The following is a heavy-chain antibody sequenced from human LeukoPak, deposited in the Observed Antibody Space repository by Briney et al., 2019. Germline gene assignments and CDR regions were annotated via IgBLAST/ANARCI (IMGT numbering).Heavy chain of an antibody. Sequence: PGGSLRLSCVASGFSFTYAWMSWVRQAPGKGLQWVGHIRSETDGATTDYAAAVQGRFTISRDDSKKMLYLEMNSLKTDDTGISRCRPYLNQREKWFGNPLDHWGQGTPVTVSS. D-gene: IGHD3-10*01. V-gene: IGHV3-15*01. J-gene: IGHJ4*02. CDR1: GFSFTYAW. CDR3: RPYLNQREKWFGNPLDH. CDR2: IRSETDGATT.